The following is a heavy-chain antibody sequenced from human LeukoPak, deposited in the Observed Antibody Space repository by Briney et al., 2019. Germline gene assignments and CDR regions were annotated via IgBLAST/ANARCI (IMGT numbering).Heavy chain of an antibody. Sequence: PGGSLRLSCAVSKVSLSRYAMTWVRQAPGKGLEWVSSIIGNGGRTDYADSVQGRFTISRDNSKNTLYLQTNSLRAEDTAVYYCARDPNGDYIGAFDIWGQGTLVTVSP. D-gene: IGHD4-17*01. CDR3: ARDPNGDYIGAFDI. J-gene: IGHJ3*02. V-gene: IGHV3-23*01. CDR2: IIGNGGRT. CDR1: KVSLSRYA.